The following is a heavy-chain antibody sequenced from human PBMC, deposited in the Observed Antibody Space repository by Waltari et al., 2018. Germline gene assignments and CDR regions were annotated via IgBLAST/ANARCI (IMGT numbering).Heavy chain of an antibody. CDR2: IYYSGST. V-gene: IGHV4-59*11. Sequence: QVQLQESGPGLVKPSETLSLTCTVSGGSISSHYWSWIRQPPGKGLEWIGYIYYSGSTNYNPSLKSRVTISVDTSKNQFSLKLSSVTAADTAVYYCARDRLLFSSGGNCHGMDVWGQGTTVTVSS. J-gene: IGHJ6*02. D-gene: IGHD2-15*01. CDR1: GGSISSHY. CDR3: ARDRLLFSSGGNCHGMDV.